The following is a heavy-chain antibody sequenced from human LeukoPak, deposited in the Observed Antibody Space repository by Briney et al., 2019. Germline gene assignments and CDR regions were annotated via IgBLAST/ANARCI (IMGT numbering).Heavy chain of an antibody. CDR3: ASDVVPAAKGYYMDV. CDR1: GGTFSSYA. V-gene: IGHV1-69*05. J-gene: IGHJ6*03. Sequence: SVKVSCKASGGTFSSYAISWVRQAPGQGLEWMGGIVPIFGTANYAQKFQGRVTVTTDESTSTAYMELSSLRSEDTAVYYCASDVVPAAKGYYMDVWGKGTTVTVSS. CDR2: IVPIFGTA. D-gene: IGHD2-2*01.